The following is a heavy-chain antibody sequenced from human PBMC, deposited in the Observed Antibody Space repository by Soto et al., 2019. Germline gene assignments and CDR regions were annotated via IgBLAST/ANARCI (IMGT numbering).Heavy chain of an antibody. CDR3: ARQLSHICDS. J-gene: IGHJ4*02. D-gene: IGHD3-3*02. CDR1: GYKFGSAW. CDR2: IKPGTSDI. V-gene: IGHV5-51*01. Sequence: EVQLVQSGADIKKPGESLKISCKGVGYKFGSAWIGWVRQVPGKGLEWMGIIKPGTSDIRYSPSCRGHVTISADEAVSTAYLQWSSLKASDTAMYYCARQLSHICDSWGQGTLVTVSS.